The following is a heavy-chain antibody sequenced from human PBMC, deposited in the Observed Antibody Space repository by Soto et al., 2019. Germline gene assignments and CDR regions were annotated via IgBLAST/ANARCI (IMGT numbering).Heavy chain of an antibody. Sequence: GGSLRLSCAASGFTSSSYEMNWVRQAPGKGLEWVSYISSSGSTIYYADSVKGRFTISRDNAKNSLYLQMNSLRAEDTAVYYCAREDYYDSSGYLSRTLDYWGQGTLVTVSS. J-gene: IGHJ4*02. CDR3: AREDYYDSSGYLSRTLDY. D-gene: IGHD3-22*01. CDR2: ISSSGSTI. V-gene: IGHV3-48*03. CDR1: GFTSSSYE.